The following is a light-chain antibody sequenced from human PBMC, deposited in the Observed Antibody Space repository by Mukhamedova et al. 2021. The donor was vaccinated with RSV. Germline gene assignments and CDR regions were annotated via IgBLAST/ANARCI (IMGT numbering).Light chain of an antibody. CDR1: QSISTW. Sequence: SQSISTWLAWYQQKPGKAPQLLIYTASTLESGVPSRFSGSGSGTEFTLTISSLQPDDFAIYYCQQYENYSWTFGQGTKVEIK. V-gene: IGKV1-5*03. J-gene: IGKJ1*01. CDR2: TAS. CDR3: QQYENYSWT.